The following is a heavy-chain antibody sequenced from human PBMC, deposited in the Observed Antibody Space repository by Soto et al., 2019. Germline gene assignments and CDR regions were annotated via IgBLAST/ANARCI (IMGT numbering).Heavy chain of an antibody. D-gene: IGHD6-6*01. V-gene: IGHV1-69*01. CDR1: GGTFSSYA. CDR2: IIPIFGTA. CDR3: ARALQDSSSPLDY. J-gene: IGHJ4*02. Sequence: QVQLVQSGAEVKKPGSSVKVSCNASGGTFSSYAISWVRQAPGQGLEWMGGIIPIFGTANYAQKVQGRVTITADESTSAAYMELSSLRSEDTAVYYCARALQDSSSPLDYWGQGTLVTASS.